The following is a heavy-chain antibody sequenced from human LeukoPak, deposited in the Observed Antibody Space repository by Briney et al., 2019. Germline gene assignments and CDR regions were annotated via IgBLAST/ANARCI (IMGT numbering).Heavy chain of an antibody. V-gene: IGHV1-18*01. CDR3: ARDPMTMVRGFRTPRGWFDP. CDR1: GYTFTSYG. Sequence: GASVKVSCKASGYTFTSYGISWVRQAPGQGLEWMGWISAYNGNTNYAQKLQGRVTMTTDTSTSTAYMELRSLRSDDTAVYYCARDPMTMVRGFRTPRGWFDPWGQGTLVTVSS. D-gene: IGHD3-10*01. CDR2: ISAYNGNT. J-gene: IGHJ5*02.